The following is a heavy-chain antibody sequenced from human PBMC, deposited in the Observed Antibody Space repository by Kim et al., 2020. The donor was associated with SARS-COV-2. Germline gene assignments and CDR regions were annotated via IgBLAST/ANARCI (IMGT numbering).Heavy chain of an antibody. CDR3: TKDLHIAVAATSPLEY. J-gene: IGHJ4*01. Sequence: GGSLRLSCGASGFTFSNYGRHWVRQASGKGLEWMTFISHDGGNQYYGDFVKGRFTISRDYSKNTLDLQRNSLRAEDTAVYYCTKDLHIAVAATSPLEYWG. D-gene: IGHD6-19*01. CDR2: ISHDGGNQ. V-gene: IGHV3-30*18. CDR1: GFTFSNYG.